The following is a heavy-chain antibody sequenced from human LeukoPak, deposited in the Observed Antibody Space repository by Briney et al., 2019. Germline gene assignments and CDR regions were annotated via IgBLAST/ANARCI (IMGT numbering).Heavy chain of an antibody. CDR1: GYTFTSYG. D-gene: IGHD2-15*01. CDR3: ARVWELVAATRLQVNPDAFDI. V-gene: IGHV1-18*01. CDR2: ISAYNGNT. J-gene: IGHJ3*02. Sequence: ASVKVSCKASGYTFTSYGISWVRQAPGQGLEWMGWISAYNGNTNYAQKLLGRVTMTTDTSTSTAYMELRSLRSDDTAVYYCARVWELVAATRLQVNPDAFDIWGQGTMVTVSS.